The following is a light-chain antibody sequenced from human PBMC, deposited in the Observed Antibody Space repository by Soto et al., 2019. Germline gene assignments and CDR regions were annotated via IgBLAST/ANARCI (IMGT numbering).Light chain of an antibody. CDR3: QQYANWPLT. J-gene: IGKJ4*01. CDR2: GAS. Sequence: EIVMTQSPATLSVSPGERATLSCRASQSVSSNLAWYQQKPGQAPRLLIYGASTRATGIPGRFSGSGSGTEFTLTISSLQSEDFAVYYCQQYANWPLTFGGGTKVEIK. V-gene: IGKV3-15*01. CDR1: QSVSSN.